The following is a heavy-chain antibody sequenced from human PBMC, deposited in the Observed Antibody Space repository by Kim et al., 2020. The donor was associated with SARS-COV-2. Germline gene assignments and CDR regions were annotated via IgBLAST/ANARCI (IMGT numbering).Heavy chain of an antibody. J-gene: IGHJ4*02. D-gene: IGHD4-17*01. Sequence: GSLRLSCAASGFTFSSYAMSWVRQAPGKGLEWVSAISGSGGSTYYADSVKGRFTISRDNSKNTLYLQMNSLRAEDTAVYYCAKEVGYGDYLLGGFDYWGQGTLVTVSS. V-gene: IGHV3-23*01. CDR2: ISGSGGST. CDR3: AKEVGYGDYLLGGFDY. CDR1: GFTFSSYA.